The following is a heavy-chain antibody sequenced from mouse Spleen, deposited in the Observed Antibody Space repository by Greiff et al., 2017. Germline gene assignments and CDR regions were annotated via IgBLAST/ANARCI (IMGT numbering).Heavy chain of an antibody. CDR3: APANSFDY. CDR2: ISSGGGNT. V-gene: IGHV5-9*04. Sequence: EVQRVESGGGLVKPGGSLKLSCAASGFTFSSYTMSWVRQTPAKRLEWVATISSGGGNTYYPDSVKGRFTISRDNARNTQYLQMSSLRSEDTAMDYCAPANSFDYWGQGTTLTVSS. J-gene: IGHJ2*01. CDR1: GFTFSSYT.